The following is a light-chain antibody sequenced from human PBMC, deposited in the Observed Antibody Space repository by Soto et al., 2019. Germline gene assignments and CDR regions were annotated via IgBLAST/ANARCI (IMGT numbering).Light chain of an antibody. J-gene: IGKJ4*01. CDR2: DAS. CDR3: QQFSSYPLT. CDR1: QSVSSN. V-gene: IGKV3-20*01. Sequence: EIEMTQSPATLSVSPGERATLSCRASQSVSSNLAWYQQKPGQAPRLLIYDASSRATGIPDRFSGGGSGTDFTLTISRLEPEDFAVYYCQQFSSYPLTFGGGTKVDIK.